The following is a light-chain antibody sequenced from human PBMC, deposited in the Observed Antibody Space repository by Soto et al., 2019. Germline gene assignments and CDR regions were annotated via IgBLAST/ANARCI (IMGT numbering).Light chain of an antibody. CDR3: PQSHSTPYT. V-gene: IGKV1-39*01. CDR2: VAS. Sequence: DIQLTQSPSSLSPSVGDRITLSCRASQSISRNLNWYQQMPGKAPSLLIYVASDLQSGVPGRFSGSGSGTEFNLTISSLQPEDLATYYCPQSHSTPYTFGQGTKLEI. CDR1: QSISRN. J-gene: IGKJ2*01.